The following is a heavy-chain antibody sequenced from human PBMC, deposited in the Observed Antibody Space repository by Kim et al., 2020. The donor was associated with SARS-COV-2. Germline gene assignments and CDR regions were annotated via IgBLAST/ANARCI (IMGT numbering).Heavy chain of an antibody. D-gene: IGHD3-22*01. CDR2: IYYSGST. Sequence: SETLSLTCTVSGGSISSGGYYWSWIRQHPGKGLEWIGYIYYSGSTYYNPSLKSRVTISVDTSKNQFSLKLSSVTAADTAVYYCARALSITMIVVVINAFDIWGQGIMVTVSS. CDR1: GGSISSGGYY. V-gene: IGHV4-31*03. J-gene: IGHJ3*02. CDR3: ARALSITMIVVVINAFDI.